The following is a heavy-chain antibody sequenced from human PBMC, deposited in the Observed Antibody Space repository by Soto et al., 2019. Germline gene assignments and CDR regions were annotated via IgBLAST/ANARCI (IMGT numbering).Heavy chain of an antibody. D-gene: IGHD3-16*01. CDR3: ARDLGGPDY. CDR2: LSSDGFGT. CDR1: GFTLSAYW. J-gene: IGHJ4*02. V-gene: IGHV3-74*03. Sequence: GGSLRLSCAASGFTLSAYWMHWARQAPGRGLEWVSRLSSDGFGTAYADSVKGRFHISRDNARNTLFLQMNGLRAEDTAVYYCARDLGGPDYWGRGTLVTVSS.